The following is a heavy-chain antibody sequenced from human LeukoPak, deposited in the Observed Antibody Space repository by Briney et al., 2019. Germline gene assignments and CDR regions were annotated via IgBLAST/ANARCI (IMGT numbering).Heavy chain of an antibody. Sequence: GGSLRLSCAASGFTFSSYGMHWVRQAPGRGLEWVSNISPGGSTNYADSVKGRFTISRDNYKNTMYLQMNSLRAEDTAVYYCAKRSGSGGPFDYWGQGILVTVSS. CDR1: GFTFSSYG. CDR3: AKRSGSGGPFDY. CDR2: ISPGGST. J-gene: IGHJ4*02. D-gene: IGHD3-10*01. V-gene: IGHV3-23*01.